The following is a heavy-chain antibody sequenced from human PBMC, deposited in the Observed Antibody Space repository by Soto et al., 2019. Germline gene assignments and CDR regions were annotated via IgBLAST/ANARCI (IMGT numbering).Heavy chain of an antibody. CDR1: GGTFSSYA. D-gene: IGHD3-22*01. J-gene: IGHJ4*02. CDR3: AHLPAPYYYDSSGYYYS. V-gene: IGHV1-69*13. Sequence: SVKVSCKASGGTFSSYAISWVRQAPGQGLEWMGGIIPIFGTANYAQKFQGRVTITADESTSTAYMELSSLRSEDTAVYYCAHLPAPYYYDSSGYYYSWGQGILVTVSS. CDR2: IIPIFGTA.